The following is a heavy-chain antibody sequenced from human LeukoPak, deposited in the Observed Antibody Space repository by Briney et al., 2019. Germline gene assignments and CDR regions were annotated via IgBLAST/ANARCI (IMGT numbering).Heavy chain of an antibody. CDR1: GYTFTSYA. Sequence: ASVKVSCKASGYTFTSYAIHWGCQAPGQRLGWMGWINAGNGNTKYSQEYQGRVTFTRDTSDSKAYMELSSLRSEDMAVYYCARDPGSGYSFLYYFDYWGQGTLVTVSS. D-gene: IGHD5-18*01. J-gene: IGHJ4*02. V-gene: IGHV1-3*03. CDR2: INAGNGNT. CDR3: ARDPGSGYSFLYYFDY.